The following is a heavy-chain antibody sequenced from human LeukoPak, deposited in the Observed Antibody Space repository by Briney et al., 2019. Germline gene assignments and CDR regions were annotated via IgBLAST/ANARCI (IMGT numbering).Heavy chain of an antibody. CDR3: GRMFGDHVAPVDY. CDR1: GDSITSYY. Sequence: SETLSLTCSVSGDSITSYYWSWSRQSPGKGLEWIGYVYRNGYAKYNPSLQSRRSISINTSKNQFSLRLTSVTAADTAVYYCGRMFGDHVAPVDYWGQGTLVTVAS. D-gene: IGHD3-10*02. V-gene: IGHV4-59*01. CDR2: VYRNGYA. J-gene: IGHJ4*02.